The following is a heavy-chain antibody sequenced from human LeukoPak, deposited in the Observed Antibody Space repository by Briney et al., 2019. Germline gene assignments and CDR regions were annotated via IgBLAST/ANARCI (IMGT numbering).Heavy chain of an antibody. CDR1: GFTFSSYA. D-gene: IGHD1-14*01. Sequence: GGSLRLSCAASGFTFSSYAASWVRQAPGKGLEWVSVITGNGNTAYYADSVRGRFTVSRDNSKNTVFLQMNGLRAEDTAVYFCAKDRRHAILTFCFDYGGQGTLVTVSS. CDR3: AKDRRHAILTFCFDY. CDR2: ITGNGNTA. J-gene: IGHJ4*02. V-gene: IGHV3-23*01.